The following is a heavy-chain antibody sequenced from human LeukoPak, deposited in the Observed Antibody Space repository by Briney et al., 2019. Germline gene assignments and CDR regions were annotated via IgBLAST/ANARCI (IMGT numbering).Heavy chain of an antibody. J-gene: IGHJ1*01. D-gene: IGHD2-21*02. Sequence: GGSLRLSCAASGFTFSTNWMSWVRQAPGKGLEWVANIKQTGTEKYYVDSLRGRFAISRDNAKNSLYLQMNSLRVEDTAVYYCTSWGDTTAEYFQRWGQGTLVTVSS. CDR1: GFTFSTNW. CDR2: IKQTGTEK. V-gene: IGHV3-7*01. CDR3: TSWGDTTAEYFQR.